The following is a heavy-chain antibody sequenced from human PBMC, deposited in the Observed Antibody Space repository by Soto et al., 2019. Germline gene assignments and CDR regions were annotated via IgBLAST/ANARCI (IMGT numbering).Heavy chain of an antibody. Sequence: PGGSLRLSCAASGFTFSSYGMHWVRQAPGKGLEWVAVISYDGSNKYYADSVKGRFTISRDNSKNTLYLQMNSLRAEDTAVYYCAKGGKGTAMVDHYYYGMDVWGQGTRVTVSS. J-gene: IGHJ6*02. CDR2: ISYDGSNK. CDR3: AKGGKGTAMVDHYYYGMDV. V-gene: IGHV3-30*18. CDR1: GFTFSSYG. D-gene: IGHD5-18*01.